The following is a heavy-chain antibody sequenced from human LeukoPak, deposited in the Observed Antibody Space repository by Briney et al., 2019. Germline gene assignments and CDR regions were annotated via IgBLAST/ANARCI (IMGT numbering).Heavy chain of an antibody. J-gene: IGHJ4*02. CDR3: AKAYYYGSGSYYKTFDY. CDR1: GFTFSSYA. D-gene: IGHD3-10*01. Sequence: GGSLRLSCAASGFTFSSYAMSWVRQAPGKGLEWVSGISSIGGSTFYADFVKGRFTISRDNSKNTLYLQMDSLTAEDTAVYYCAKAYYYGSGSYYKTFDYWGQGTLVTVSS. V-gene: IGHV3-23*01. CDR2: ISSIGGST.